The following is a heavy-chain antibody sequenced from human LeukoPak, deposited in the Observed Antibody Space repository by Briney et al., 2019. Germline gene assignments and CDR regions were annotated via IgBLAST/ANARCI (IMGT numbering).Heavy chain of an antibody. CDR1: GFTSSSYW. CDR2: IKKDGSEK. V-gene: IGHV3-7*01. D-gene: IGHD2-2*01. CDR3: ARERGLSSSSDY. Sequence: GGSLRLSCAASGFTSSSYWMTWLRQAPGKGLEWLANIKKDGSEKYYLESVKGRFTISRDNAKNSLYLQMHSLRAEDTAVYYCARERGLSSSSDYWGQGTLVTVSS. J-gene: IGHJ4*02.